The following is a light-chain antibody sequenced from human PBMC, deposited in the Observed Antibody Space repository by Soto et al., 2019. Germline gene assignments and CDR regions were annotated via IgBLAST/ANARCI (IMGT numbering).Light chain of an antibody. Sequence: DMQMTQAPSTLSSSVGDRVTSTCRASQSISTGLAWYQQKPGKAPNLLIYDASTLESGVPSRFSGSGSGTEFTLTISSLQPDDFATYYCQHYSTVWAFGQGTKVDSK. CDR1: QSISTG. V-gene: IGKV1-5*01. CDR3: QHYSTVWA. CDR2: DAS. J-gene: IGKJ1*01.